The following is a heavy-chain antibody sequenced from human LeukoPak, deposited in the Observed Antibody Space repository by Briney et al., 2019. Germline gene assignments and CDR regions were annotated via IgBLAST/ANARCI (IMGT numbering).Heavy chain of an antibody. J-gene: IGHJ4*02. D-gene: IGHD2-2*01. CDR2: IKQDGSEK. Sequence: GGSLRLSCAASGFTFSSYWMSWVRQAPGKGLEWVANIKQDGSEKYYVDSVKGRFTISRDNAKNSLYLQMNSLRAEDTAVYYCARSLASIVVVPAADYWGQGTLVTVSS. CDR1: GFTFSSYW. CDR3: ARSLASIVVVPAADY. V-gene: IGHV3-7*01.